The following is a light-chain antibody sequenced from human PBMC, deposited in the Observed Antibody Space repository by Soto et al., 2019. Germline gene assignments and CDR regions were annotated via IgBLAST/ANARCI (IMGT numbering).Light chain of an antibody. CDR2: DAT. J-gene: IGKJ3*01. CDR3: LQRASWPHT. CDR1: QSVGSY. Sequence: VLTQSPANLSSSPGESAALSCRASQSVGSYLAWLQQVPGQAPRLLIYDATNRANGIPAKFRGSGSGTDFTLTISSLEPEDFALYFCLQRASWPHTFGPGTKVEIK. V-gene: IGKV3-11*01.